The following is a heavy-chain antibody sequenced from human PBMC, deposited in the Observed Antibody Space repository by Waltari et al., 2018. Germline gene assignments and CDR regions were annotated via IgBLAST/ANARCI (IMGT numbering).Heavy chain of an antibody. CDR1: GGSISSSSYY. V-gene: IGHV4-39*01. CDR2: IYYSGST. Sequence: QLQLQESGPGLVKPSETLSLTCTVSGGSISSSSYYWGWIRQPPGKGLEWIGSIYYSGSTYYNPSLKSRVTISVDTSKNQFSLKLSSVTAADTAVYYCARHPIEPPTYYYDSSGAQIWGQGTMVTVSS. CDR3: ARHPIEPPTYYYDSSGAQI. D-gene: IGHD3-22*01. J-gene: IGHJ3*02.